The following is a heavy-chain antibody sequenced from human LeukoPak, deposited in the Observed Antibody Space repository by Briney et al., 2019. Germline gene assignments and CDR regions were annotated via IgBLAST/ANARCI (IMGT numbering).Heavy chain of an antibody. CDR1: GFTFSSYA. J-gene: IGHJ4*02. Sequence: GGSLRLSCAASGFTFSSYAMSWVRQAPGKGLEWVSAISGSGGSRYYADSVKGRFTISRDNSKNTLYLQMNSLRAEDTAVYYCAKGGYSSGYYQLHHLFDYWGQGTLVTVSS. D-gene: IGHD3-22*01. V-gene: IGHV3-23*01. CDR3: AKGGYSSGYYQLHHLFDY. CDR2: ISGSGGSR.